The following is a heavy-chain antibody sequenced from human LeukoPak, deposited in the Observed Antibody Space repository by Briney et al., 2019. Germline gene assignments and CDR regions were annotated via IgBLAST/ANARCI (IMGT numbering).Heavy chain of an antibody. D-gene: IGHD4-11*01. CDR1: GGSISSYY. V-gene: IGHV4-4*07. CDR2: IYTSGST. Sequence: SETLSLTCTFSGGSISSYYWTWIRQPAGKGLEWIGHIYTSGSTSYNPFLKSRVTVSLDTSENQFSLKLRSVTAADTAVYYCARHLPGYSNTWPGPWGQGNLVTVSS. J-gene: IGHJ5*02. CDR3: ARHLPGYSNTWPGP.